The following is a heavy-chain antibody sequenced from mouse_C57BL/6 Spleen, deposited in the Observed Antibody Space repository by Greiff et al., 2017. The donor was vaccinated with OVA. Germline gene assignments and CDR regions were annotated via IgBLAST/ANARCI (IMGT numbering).Heavy chain of an antibody. CDR3: ARLYYGNYLTFDV. Sequence: EVKLVESGGGLVKPGGSLKLSCAASGFTFSDYGMHWVRQAPEKGLEWVAYISRGSSTIYYADTVKGRFTISRDNAKNTLFLQMTSLRSEDTAMYYCARLYYGNYLTFDVWGTGTTVTVSS. J-gene: IGHJ1*03. D-gene: IGHD2-1*01. CDR1: GFTFSDYG. CDR2: ISRGSSTI. V-gene: IGHV5-17*01.